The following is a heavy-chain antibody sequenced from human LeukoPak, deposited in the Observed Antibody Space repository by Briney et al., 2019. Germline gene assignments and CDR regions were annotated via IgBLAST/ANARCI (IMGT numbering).Heavy chain of an antibody. CDR1: GGSISRSDW. D-gene: IGHD5-24*01. Sequence: SGTLSLTCAVSGGSISRSDWWSWVRQSPGKGLEWIGEIFHSGSIKYNPSLKSRVTISVDKSKNQFSLNLTSVTAADTAMYYCARDASLQTGAFDVWGQGTMVTVSS. J-gene: IGHJ3*01. CDR3: ARDASLQTGAFDV. V-gene: IGHV4-4*02. CDR2: IFHSGSI.